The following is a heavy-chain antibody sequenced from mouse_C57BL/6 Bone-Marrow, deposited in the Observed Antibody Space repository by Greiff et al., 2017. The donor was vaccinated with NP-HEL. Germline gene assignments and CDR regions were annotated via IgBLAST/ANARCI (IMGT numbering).Heavy chain of an antibody. J-gene: IGHJ2*01. CDR2: IRNKANNHAT. CDR3: TIPSYYYGTGY. Sequence: EVQVVESGGGLVQPGGSMKLSCAASGFTFSDAWMDWVRQSPEKGLEWVAEIRNKANNHATYYAESVKGRFTISRDDSKSSVYLQMNSLRAEDTGIYYCTIPSYYYGTGYWGQGTTLTVSS. V-gene: IGHV6-6*01. CDR1: GFTFSDAW. D-gene: IGHD1-1*01.